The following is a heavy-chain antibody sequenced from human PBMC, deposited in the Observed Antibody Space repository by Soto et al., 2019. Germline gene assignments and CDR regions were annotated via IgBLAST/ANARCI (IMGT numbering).Heavy chain of an antibody. J-gene: IGHJ4*02. D-gene: IGHD3-22*01. V-gene: IGHV3-30*18. CDR2: ISYDGSNK. CDR3: AKDSYYYDSSGYSGYFDY. CDR1: GFTFSSYG. Sequence: QVQLVESGGGVVQPGRSLRLSCAASGFTFSSYGMHWVRQAPGKGLEWVAVISYDGSNKYYADSVKGRFTISRDNSKTTLYLQMISLRAEDTAVYYCAKDSYYYDSSGYSGYFDYWGQGTLVTVSS.